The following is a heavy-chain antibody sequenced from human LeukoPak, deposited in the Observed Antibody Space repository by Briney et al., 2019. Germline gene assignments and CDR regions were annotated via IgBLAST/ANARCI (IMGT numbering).Heavy chain of an antibody. CDR3: AGVVIEYYYYYGMDV. V-gene: IGHV4-34*01. CDR1: GRSFSGYY. D-gene: IGHD3-22*01. Sequence: KPSETLSLTCAVYGRSFSGYYWSWIRQPPGKGLEWIGEINHSGSTNYNPSLKSRVTISVDTSKNQFSLKLSSVTAADTAVYYCAGVVIEYYYYYGMDVWGQGTTVTVSS. CDR2: INHSGST. J-gene: IGHJ6*02.